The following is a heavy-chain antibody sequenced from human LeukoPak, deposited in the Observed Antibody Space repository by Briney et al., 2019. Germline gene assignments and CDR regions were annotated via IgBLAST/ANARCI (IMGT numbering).Heavy chain of an antibody. D-gene: IGHD3-10*01. CDR2: IYYRGST. Sequence: SETLSLTCTVSGGSISSGGYYWSWIRQYPGKGPEWIAYIYYRGSTYHNPSLKSRVTISVDTSKNQFSLNLNSVTAADTAVYYCARGPFNYGSGGRYFDYWGQGTLVTVSS. V-gene: IGHV4-31*03. CDR3: ARGPFNYGSGGRYFDY. CDR1: GGSISSGGYY. J-gene: IGHJ4*02.